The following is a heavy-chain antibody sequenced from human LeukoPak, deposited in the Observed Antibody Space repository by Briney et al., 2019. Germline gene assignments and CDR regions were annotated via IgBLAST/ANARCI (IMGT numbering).Heavy chain of an antibody. CDR1: GFSFSNYG. J-gene: IGHJ4*02. Sequence: GGSLRLSCAASGFSFSNYGMNWVRQAPGKGLEWVSAISRSGDSTYYAASVKGRFTISRDNSENTLFLQMNSLRADDTAVYYCARGGATRGRFENWGQGTLVTVSS. D-gene: IGHD1-26*01. V-gene: IGHV3-23*01. CDR3: ARGGATRGRFEN. CDR2: ISRSGDST.